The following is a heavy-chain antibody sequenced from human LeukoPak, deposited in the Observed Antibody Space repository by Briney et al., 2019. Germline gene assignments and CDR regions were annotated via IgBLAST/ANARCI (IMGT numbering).Heavy chain of an antibody. CDR2: ISYDGSNK. V-gene: IGHV3-30*03. J-gene: IGHJ4*02. D-gene: IGHD1-7*01. CDR3: ASSPGYNWNYEVDY. Sequence: GRSLRLSCAASGFTFSSYGMHWVRQAPGKGLEWVAVISYDGSNKYYADSVKGRFTISRDNSKNTLYLQMNSLRAEDTAVYYCASSPGYNWNYEVDYWGQGTLVTVSS. CDR1: GFTFSSYG.